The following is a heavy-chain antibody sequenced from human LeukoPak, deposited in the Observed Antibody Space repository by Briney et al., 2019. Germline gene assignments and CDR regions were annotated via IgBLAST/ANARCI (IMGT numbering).Heavy chain of an antibody. CDR2: IYYSGST. D-gene: IGHD3-16*01. V-gene: IGHV4-59*01. CDR1: GGSISSYY. CDR3: AREGGSYDYVL. J-gene: IGHJ4*02. Sequence: SETLSLSFTVSGGSISSYYWSWIRQPPGKGLEWIGYIYYSGSTNYNPSLKSRVTISVDTSKNQFSLKLSSVTAADTAVYYCAREGGSYDYVLWGQGTLVTVSS.